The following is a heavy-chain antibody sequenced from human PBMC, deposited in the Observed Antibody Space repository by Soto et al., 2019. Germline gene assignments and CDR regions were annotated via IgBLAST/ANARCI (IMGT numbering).Heavy chain of an antibody. CDR1: GYTFTSYG. J-gene: IGHJ5*02. CDR2: ISAYNGNT. D-gene: IGHD5-12*01. V-gene: IGHV1-18*04. CDR3: AREVVATIRGYNWFDP. Sequence: QVQLVQSGAEVKKPGASVKVSCKASGYTFTSYGISWVRQAPGQGLEWMGWISAYNGNTNYAKKLQGRVTMTTDTSTSTAYMELRSLRSDDTAVYYCAREVVATIRGYNWFDPWGQGTLVTVSS.